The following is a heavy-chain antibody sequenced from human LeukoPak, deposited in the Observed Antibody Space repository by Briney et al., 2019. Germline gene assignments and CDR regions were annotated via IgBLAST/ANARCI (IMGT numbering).Heavy chain of an antibody. CDR1: GITLSNYG. CDR3: AKRGVVIRVILVGFHKEAYYFDS. CDR2: ISDTGGRT. V-gene: IGHV3-23*01. J-gene: IGHJ4*02. D-gene: IGHD3-22*01. Sequence: PGESLRLSCAVSGITLSNYGLAWVRQAPGKGLEWVAGISDTGGRTTYAASVKVLFTISRDNPKNTLYLQMNSRRAEDTAVYFCAKRGVVIRVILVGFHKEAYYFDSWGQGALVTVSS.